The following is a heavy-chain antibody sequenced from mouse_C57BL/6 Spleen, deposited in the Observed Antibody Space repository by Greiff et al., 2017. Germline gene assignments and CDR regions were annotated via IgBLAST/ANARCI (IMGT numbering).Heavy chain of an antibody. D-gene: IGHD1-1*01. CDR2: LSSGGDYI. CDR1: GFTFSSYA. V-gene: IGHV5-9-1*02. Sequence: EVNVVESGEGLVKPGGSLKLSCAASGFTFSSYAMSWVRQTPEKRLEWVAYLSSGGDYIYYADTVKGRFTISRDNARNTLYLQMSSLKSEDTAMYYCTRENYGSTPFAYWGQGTLVTVSA. J-gene: IGHJ3*01. CDR3: TRENYGSTPFAY.